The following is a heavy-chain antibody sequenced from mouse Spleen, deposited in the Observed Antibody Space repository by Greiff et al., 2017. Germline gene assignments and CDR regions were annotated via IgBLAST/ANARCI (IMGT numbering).Heavy chain of an antibody. D-gene: IGHD1-1*01. J-gene: IGHJ3*01. CDR1: GFNIKDDY. CDR2: IDPENGDT. V-gene: IGHV14-4*01. Sequence: VQLQQSGAELVRPGASVKLSCTASGFNIKDDYMHWVKQRPEQGLEWIGWIDPENGDTEYASKFQGKATITADTSSNTAYLQLSSLTSEDTAVYYCTTGTTVVANGDWFAYWGQGTLVTVSA. CDR3: TTGTTVVANGDWFAY.